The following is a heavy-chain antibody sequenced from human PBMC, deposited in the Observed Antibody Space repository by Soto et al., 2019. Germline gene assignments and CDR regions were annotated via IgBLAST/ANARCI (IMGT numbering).Heavy chain of an antibody. CDR3: ARDKITGLFDY. CDR1: CGSFSDFY. Sequence: SEMLCLPWAVYCGSFSDFYWTWIRQPPGTGLEGIGEINHSGSTNYNPSLKSRVTISVDTSKNQFSLKLTSVTAADTAVYYCARDKITGLFDYWGQGTLVTVSS. V-gene: IGHV4-34*01. D-gene: IGHD2-8*02. J-gene: IGHJ4*02. CDR2: INHSGST.